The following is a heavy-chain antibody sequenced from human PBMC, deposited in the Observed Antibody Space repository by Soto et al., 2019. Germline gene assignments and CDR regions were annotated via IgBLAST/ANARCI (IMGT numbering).Heavy chain of an antibody. V-gene: IGHV4-34*01. Sequence: PSETLSLTCAVYGGSFSGYYWSWIRQPPGKGLEWIGEINHSGSTNYNPSLKSRVTISVDTSKNQFSLKLSSETAADTAVYYCASYCSSTSCYSDYYYYGMDVWGQGTTVTVSS. J-gene: IGHJ6*02. CDR2: INHSGST. CDR1: GGSFSGYY. CDR3: ASYCSSTSCYSDYYYYGMDV. D-gene: IGHD2-2*01.